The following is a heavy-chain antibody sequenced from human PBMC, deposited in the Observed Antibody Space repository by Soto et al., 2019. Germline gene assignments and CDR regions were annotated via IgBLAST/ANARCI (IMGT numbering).Heavy chain of an antibody. Sequence: SETLSLTCAVYGGSFSGYYWSWIRQPPGKGLEWIGEINHSGSTNYNPSLKSRVTISVDTSKNQFSLKLSSVTAADTAVYYCGRGGGRPGAYYGSGSYNWFDPWGQGTLVTVSS. J-gene: IGHJ5*02. CDR1: GGSFSGYY. D-gene: IGHD3-10*01. CDR3: GRGGGRPGAYYGSGSYNWFDP. CDR2: INHSGST. V-gene: IGHV4-34*01.